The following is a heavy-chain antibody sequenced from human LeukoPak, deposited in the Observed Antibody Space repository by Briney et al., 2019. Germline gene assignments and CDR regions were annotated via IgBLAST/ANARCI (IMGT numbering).Heavy chain of an antibody. D-gene: IGHD5-18*01. J-gene: IGHJ5*02. CDR3: ARSRIQLWLRWFGP. CDR1: GGSISSSSYY. V-gene: IGHV4-39*01. CDR2: IYYSGST. Sequence: SETLSLTCTVSGGSISSSSYYWGWIRQPPGKGLEWIGSIYYSGSTYYNPSLKSRVTISVDTSKNQFSLKLSSVTAADTAVYYCARSRIQLWLRWFGPWGQGTLVTVSS.